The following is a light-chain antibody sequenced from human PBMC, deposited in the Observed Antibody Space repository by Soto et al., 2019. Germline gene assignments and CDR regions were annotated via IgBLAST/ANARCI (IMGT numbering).Light chain of an antibody. V-gene: IGKV3-11*01. Sequence: EIVLTQSPATLSLSPGERATLSCRASQTVSSYLAWYQQKPGQAPRLLIYDTSNRATDIPARFSGSGSGTDVTLTISSLEPEDFAIYYCQQRGNWPYTFGQGTKVEIK. CDR1: QTVSSY. CDR3: QQRGNWPYT. J-gene: IGKJ2*01. CDR2: DTS.